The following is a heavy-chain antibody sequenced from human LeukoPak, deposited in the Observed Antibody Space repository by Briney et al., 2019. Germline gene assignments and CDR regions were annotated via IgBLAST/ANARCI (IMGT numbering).Heavy chain of an antibody. CDR1: GGSFSGYY. Sequence: SETLSLTCAVYGGSFSGYYWSWIRQLPGKGLEWIGEINHSGSTNYNPSLKSRVTISVGTSKNQFSLKLSSVTAADTAVYYCARRQGRLRIPLSGYRAGCLDYWGQGTLVTVSS. CDR2: INHSGST. CDR3: ARRQGRLRIPLSGYRAGCLDY. V-gene: IGHV4-34*01. J-gene: IGHJ4*02. D-gene: IGHD5-12*01.